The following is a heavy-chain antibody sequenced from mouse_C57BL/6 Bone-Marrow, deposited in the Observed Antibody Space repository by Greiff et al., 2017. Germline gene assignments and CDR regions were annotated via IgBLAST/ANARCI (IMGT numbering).Heavy chain of an antibody. V-gene: IGHV1-54*01. J-gene: IGHJ3*01. CDR1: GYAFTNYL. Sequence: QVQLQQSGAELVRPGTSVKVSCKASGYAFTNYLIEWVKQRPGQGLEWIGVINPGSGGTNYNEKFKGKATLTADKSSSTAYMQLSSLTSEDAAVYFCARSKTAQARFAYWGQGTLVTVSA. CDR3: ARSKTAQARFAY. CDR2: INPGSGGT. D-gene: IGHD3-2*02.